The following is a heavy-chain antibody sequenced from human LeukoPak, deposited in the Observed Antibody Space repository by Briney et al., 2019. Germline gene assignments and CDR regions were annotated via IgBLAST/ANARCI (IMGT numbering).Heavy chain of an antibody. CDR1: GGSISSYY. Sequence: SETLSLTCTVSGGSISSYYWSWIRQPAGKGLEWIGRIYTSGSTNYNPSLKSRVTISVDKSKNQFSLKLSSVTAADTAVYYCARESYCSGGSCYSSFDYWGQGTLVTVSP. J-gene: IGHJ4*02. D-gene: IGHD2-15*01. CDR2: IYTSGST. V-gene: IGHV4-4*07. CDR3: ARESYCSGGSCYSSFDY.